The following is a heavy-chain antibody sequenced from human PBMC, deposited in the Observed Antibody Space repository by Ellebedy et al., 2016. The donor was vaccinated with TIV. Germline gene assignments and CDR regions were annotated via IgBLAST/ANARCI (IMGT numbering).Heavy chain of an antibody. CDR3: AIEYSSSPYYFDY. D-gene: IGHD6-6*01. V-gene: IGHV4-39*01. CDR1: GGSISSSSYY. Sequence: MPSETLSLPCTVSGGSISSSSYYWCWIRQPPGKGLEWIGSIYYSGSTYYNPSLKSRVTISVDTSKNQFSLKLSSVTAADTAVYYCAIEYSSSPYYFDYWGQGTLVTVSS. J-gene: IGHJ4*02. CDR2: IYYSGST.